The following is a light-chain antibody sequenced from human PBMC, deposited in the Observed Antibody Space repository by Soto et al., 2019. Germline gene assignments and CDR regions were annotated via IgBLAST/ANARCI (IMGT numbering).Light chain of an antibody. CDR1: QSVNSNY. CDR3: QQYGSSPRT. V-gene: IGKV3-20*01. J-gene: IGKJ1*01. CDR2: DAS. Sequence: EIVLTQSPGTLSLSPGERATLSCRASQSVNSNYLAWYQQKPGQAPRLHIYDASSRATGIPDRFSGSGSGTDFTLTISRLEPEDFAVYYCQQYGSSPRTFGQGTKVEIK.